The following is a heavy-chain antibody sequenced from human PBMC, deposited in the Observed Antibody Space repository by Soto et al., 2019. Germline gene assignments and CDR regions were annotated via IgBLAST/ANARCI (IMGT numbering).Heavy chain of an antibody. Sequence: SETLSLTCTVSRGSISSSNYYWGWIRQPPGKGLEWIASIYYRGSTFYNPSLRSRVTMSVDTSKSQFSLKLNSVTAADTALYSCASRSQPYGDFGYWGQGTLVTVSS. CDR1: RGSISSSNYY. CDR2: IYYRGST. J-gene: IGHJ4*02. CDR3: ASRSQPYGDFGY. D-gene: IGHD4-17*01. V-gene: IGHV4-39*01.